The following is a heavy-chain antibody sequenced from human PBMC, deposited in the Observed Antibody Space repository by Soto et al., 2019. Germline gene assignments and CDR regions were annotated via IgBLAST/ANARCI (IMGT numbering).Heavy chain of an antibody. Sequence: QVQQLESGPGLVKPWDTLSLTCTVSGAYVSDFSWSWIRQPAGKGLEWIGRITVNGITQYTPSFRRRATMPMDTPRTQFPLTLQSAPAADTPLYYGARESGKNGTYEAHGGQGTLVTVSS. J-gene: IGHJ1*01. CDR1: GAYVSDFS. V-gene: IGHV4-4*07. CDR3: ARESGKNGTYEAH. CDR2: ITVNGIT. D-gene: IGHD1-26*01.